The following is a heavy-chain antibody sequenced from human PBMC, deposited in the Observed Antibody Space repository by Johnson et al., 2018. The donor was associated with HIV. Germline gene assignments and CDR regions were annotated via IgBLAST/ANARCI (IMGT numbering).Heavy chain of an antibody. V-gene: IGHV3-11*04. CDR2: ISSSGSTI. Sequence: QVQLVESGGGLVKPGGSLRLSCAASGFSFNDYYMSWIRQAPGKGLEWVSYISSSGSTIYYADSVKGRFTISRDNAKNTLYLQMNSLRAEDTAVYYCAKDVGNYWPNAFDIWGQGTTVTVSS. CDR1: GFSFNDYY. J-gene: IGHJ3*02. CDR3: AKDVGNYWPNAFDI. D-gene: IGHD3-22*01.